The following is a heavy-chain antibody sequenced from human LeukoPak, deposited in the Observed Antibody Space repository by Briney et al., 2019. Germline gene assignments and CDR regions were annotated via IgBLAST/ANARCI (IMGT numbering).Heavy chain of an antibody. D-gene: IGHD3-9*01. V-gene: IGHV4-34*01. Sequence: SETLSLTCAVYGGSFSGYYWSWIRQPPGKGLEWIGEINHSGGTNYNPSLKSRVTISVDTSKNQFSLKLSSVTAADTAVYYCARGPTLRYFDWSQYYYYGMDVWGQGTTVTVSS. CDR3: ARGPTLRYFDWSQYYYYGMDV. CDR1: GGSFSGYY. CDR2: INHSGGT. J-gene: IGHJ6*02.